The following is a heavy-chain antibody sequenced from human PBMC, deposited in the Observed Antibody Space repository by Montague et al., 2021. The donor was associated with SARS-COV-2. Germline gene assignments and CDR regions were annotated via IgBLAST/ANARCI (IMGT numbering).Heavy chain of an antibody. J-gene: IGHJ4*02. CDR3: AKASRGYGGDFDS. Sequence: SETLSLTCTVSGHSVNRNYWSWVRQPPGKGLEWLGYIFYSGSTYNPSLNSRVTMSLDTSKNHFSLNLISVTAADTAVYYCAKASRGYGGDFDSWGQGTLVIVSS. CDR1: GHSVNRNY. V-gene: IGHV4-59*02. D-gene: IGHD4-23*01. CDR2: IFYSGST.